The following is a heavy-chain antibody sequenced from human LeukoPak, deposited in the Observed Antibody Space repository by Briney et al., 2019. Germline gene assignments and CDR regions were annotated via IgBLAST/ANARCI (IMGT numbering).Heavy chain of an antibody. CDR2: ISGNGDST. CDR1: GFTFSTYA. CDR3: AKRSYDPLYYFDY. Sequence: GGSLRLSCAASGFTFSTYAMSWVRQAPGKGLEWVSSISGNGDSTYYADSVKGRFTISRDNSKNTLSLQMNSLRAEDTAVYYCAKRSYDPLYYFDYWGQGTLVTVSS. J-gene: IGHJ4*02. D-gene: IGHD3-16*01. V-gene: IGHV3-23*01.